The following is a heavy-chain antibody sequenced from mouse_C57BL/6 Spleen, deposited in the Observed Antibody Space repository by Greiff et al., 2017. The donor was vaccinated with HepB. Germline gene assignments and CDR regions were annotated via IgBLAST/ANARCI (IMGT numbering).Heavy chain of an antibody. Sequence: QVQLQQPGAELVKPGASVKMSCKASGYTFTSYWITWVKQRPGQGLEWIGDIYPGSGSTNYNEKFKSKATLTVDTSSSTAYMQLSSLTSEDSAIYYCARFHGYYVSYAMDYWGQGTSVTVSS. V-gene: IGHV1-55*01. CDR1: GYTFTSYW. CDR2: IYPGSGST. D-gene: IGHD2-3*01. CDR3: ARFHGYYVSYAMDY. J-gene: IGHJ4*01.